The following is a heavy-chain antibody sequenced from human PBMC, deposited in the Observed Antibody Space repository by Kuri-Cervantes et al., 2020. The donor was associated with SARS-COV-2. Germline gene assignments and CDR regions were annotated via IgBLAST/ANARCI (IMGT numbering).Heavy chain of an antibody. Sequence: ASVKVSCKASGYTFTSYGISWVRQAPGQGLEWMGWISGFNGHTKYAEKLQGRVTMTTDTSTSTAYMELSSLRSEDTAVYYCARDLYYYDSSGPEGYYYYGMDVWGQGTTVTVSS. CDR3: ARDLYYYDSSGPEGYYYYGMDV. D-gene: IGHD3-22*01. CDR2: ISGFNGHT. J-gene: IGHJ6*02. V-gene: IGHV1-18*04. CDR1: GYTFTSYG.